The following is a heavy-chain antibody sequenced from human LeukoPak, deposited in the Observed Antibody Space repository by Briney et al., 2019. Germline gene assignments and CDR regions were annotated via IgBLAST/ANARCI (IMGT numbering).Heavy chain of an antibody. CDR1: GFTFSSYA. J-gene: IGHJ5*02. CDR2: IYYSGST. D-gene: IGHD2-15*01. V-gene: IGHV4-30-4*01. CDR3: AREHIVVVVAATPYNWFDP. Sequence: LRLSCAASGFTFSSYAMNWVRQPPGKGLEWIGYIYYSGSTYYNPSLKSRVTISVDTSKNQFSLKLSSVTAADTAVYYCAREHIVVVVAATPYNWFDPWGQGTLVTVSS.